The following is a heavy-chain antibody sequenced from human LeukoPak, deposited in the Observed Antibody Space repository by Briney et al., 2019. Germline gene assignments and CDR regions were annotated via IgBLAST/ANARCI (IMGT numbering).Heavy chain of an antibody. J-gene: IGHJ5*02. CDR1: GGSISSSSYY. Sequence: SETLSLTCTVSGGSISSSSYYWSWIRQPPGKGLEYIGYIYYSGSTSYNPSLKSRVTISVDMSKNQFSLKLSSVTAADTAVYYCARGGNCSGGSCYSDRGWFDPWGQGTLVTVSS. CDR2: IYYSGST. CDR3: ARGGNCSGGSCYSDRGWFDP. V-gene: IGHV4-61*01. D-gene: IGHD2-15*01.